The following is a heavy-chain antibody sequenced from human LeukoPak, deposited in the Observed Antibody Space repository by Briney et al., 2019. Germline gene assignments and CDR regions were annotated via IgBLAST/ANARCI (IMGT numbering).Heavy chain of an antibody. CDR1: GGSFSGYY. D-gene: IGHD6-19*01. V-gene: IGHV4-34*01. Sequence: PSETLSLTCAVYGGSFSGYYWSWIRQPPGKGLEWIGEINHSGSTNYNPSLKSRVTISVDTSKNQFSLKLSSVTAADTAVYYCARGRRRVAVAGYYFDYWGQGTLVTVSS. CDR3: ARGRRRVAVAGYYFDY. CDR2: INHSGST. J-gene: IGHJ4*02.